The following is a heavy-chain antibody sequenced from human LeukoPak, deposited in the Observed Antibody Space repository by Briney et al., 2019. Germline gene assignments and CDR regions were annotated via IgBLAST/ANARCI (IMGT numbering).Heavy chain of an antibody. CDR1: GGSISSYY. Sequence: SETLSLTCTVSGGSISSYYWSWIRQPLGKGLEWIGYIYYSGSTYYNPSLKSRVTISVDTSKNQFSLKLSSVTAADTAVYYCARVLRGPAAIGNNWFDPWGQGTLVTVSS. CDR2: IYYSGST. V-gene: IGHV4-59*08. J-gene: IGHJ5*02. CDR3: ARVLRGPAAIGNNWFDP. D-gene: IGHD2-2*02.